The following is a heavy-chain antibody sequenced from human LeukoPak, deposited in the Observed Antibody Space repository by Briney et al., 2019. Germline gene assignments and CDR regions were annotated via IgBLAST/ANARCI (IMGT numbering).Heavy chain of an antibody. Sequence: GASVKVSCKASGYTFTSYYIHWVRQAPGQGLEWMGIINPSGGSTSYAQKFQGRVTMTRDTSMSTVYMELSSLRSEDTAAYYCARDASLYSNYGWFDPWGQGTLVTVSS. V-gene: IGHV1-46*01. CDR1: GYTFTSYY. J-gene: IGHJ5*02. D-gene: IGHD4-11*01. CDR3: ARDASLYSNYGWFDP. CDR2: INPSGGST.